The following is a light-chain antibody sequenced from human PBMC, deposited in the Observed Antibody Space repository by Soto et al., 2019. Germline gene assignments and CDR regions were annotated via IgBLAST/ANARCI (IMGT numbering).Light chain of an antibody. CDR1: QSVNTN. Sequence: EIVMTQAPVTLSVSPGERATVSCKTNQSVNTNLAWYKQKPGQVPRLLIYGPSTRAIGIPDRFSGSGSGTEFTLTITSLQSEDFAVYYCHQYHEWPMPFGQGTRLEIK. V-gene: IGKV3-15*01. J-gene: IGKJ5*01. CDR2: GPS. CDR3: HQYHEWPMP.